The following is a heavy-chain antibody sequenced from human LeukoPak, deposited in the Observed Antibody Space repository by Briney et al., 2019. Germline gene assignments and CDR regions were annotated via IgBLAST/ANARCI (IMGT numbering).Heavy chain of an antibody. D-gene: IGHD3-3*01. J-gene: IGHJ4*02. CDR1: GFTFSSYS. Sequence: PGGSLRLSCAASGFTFSSYSMSWVRQAPGRGLERVSAISGSGGSTYYADSVKGRFTISRDNSKNTLYLQMNSLRAEDTAVYYCASHYDFWSGYDYWGQGTLVTVSS. V-gene: IGHV3-23*01. CDR2: ISGSGGST. CDR3: ASHYDFWSGYDY.